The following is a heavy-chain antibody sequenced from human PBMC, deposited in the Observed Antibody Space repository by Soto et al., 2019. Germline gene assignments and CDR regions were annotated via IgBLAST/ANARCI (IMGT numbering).Heavy chain of an antibody. J-gene: IGHJ4*02. Sequence: QVQLQESGPGLVYPSQTLSLTCNVSGDSISSGGYYWSWARQHPGKGLEWIGLIYYSGSTYYNPSLKSRVTISVDTSKNQFSLELNSVTAADTAVYYCARDSSGYGILDYWGQGTLVAVSS. D-gene: IGHD3-22*01. CDR3: ARDSSGYGILDY. CDR1: GDSISSGGYY. CDR2: IYYSGST. V-gene: IGHV4-31*03.